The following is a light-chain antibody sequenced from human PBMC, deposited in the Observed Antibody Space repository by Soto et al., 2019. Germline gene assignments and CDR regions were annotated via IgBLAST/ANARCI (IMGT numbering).Light chain of an antibody. J-gene: IGKJ1*01. CDR3: QRLNTYPRT. V-gene: IGKV1-9*01. CDR2: GAS. CDR1: QGISSF. Sequence: IQLTQSPSSLSASVGDRVTITCRASQGISSFLAWYQQKPGKAPNLLIYGASTLQSGVPSRFSGSVSGTDFTLTIASLQPEDFATYSRQRLNTYPRTFAQGTKVEVK.